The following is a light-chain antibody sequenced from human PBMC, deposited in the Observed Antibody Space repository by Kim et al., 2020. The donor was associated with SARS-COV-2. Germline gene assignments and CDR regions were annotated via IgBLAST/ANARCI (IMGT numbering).Light chain of an antibody. Sequence: RATINCKSSQSVLYDSNNKNYLAWYQQKPGQPPNLLIYWASTRESGVPDRFSGSGSGTDFTLTISSLQAEDVAVYYCQQYYTTPPTFGQGTKLEI. CDR1: QSVLYDSNNKNY. V-gene: IGKV4-1*01. CDR3: QQYYTTPPT. J-gene: IGKJ2*01. CDR2: WAS.